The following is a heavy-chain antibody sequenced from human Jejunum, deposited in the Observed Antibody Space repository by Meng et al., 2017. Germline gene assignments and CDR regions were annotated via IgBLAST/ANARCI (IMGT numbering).Heavy chain of an antibody. Sequence: ASVKVSCKASGYTFTAYYLHWVRQAPGQGLEWMGRINPKSGAADYAQKFQGRVTMTRDTSINKAYMELSSLRSDDTAVYYCARDFCSGGSCYYFDYWGQGPLVTVSS. V-gene: IGHV1-2*06. CDR1: GYTFTAYY. CDR2: INPKSGAA. CDR3: ARDFCSGGSCYYFDY. D-gene: IGHD2-15*01. J-gene: IGHJ4*02.